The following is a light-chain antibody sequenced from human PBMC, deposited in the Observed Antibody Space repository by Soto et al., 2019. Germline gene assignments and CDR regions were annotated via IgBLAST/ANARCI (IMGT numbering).Light chain of an antibody. CDR1: SSDGGGYNY. CDR2: EVS. J-gene: IGLJ3*02. V-gene: IGLV2-14*01. Sequence: QSVLTQPASVSGSPGQSITISCTGTSSDGGGYNYVSWYQQHPGKAPKLMIYEVSNRPSGVSNRFSGSKSGNTASLTISGRQAEDEADYYCSSYTSSSTLVFGGGTKVTVL. CDR3: SSYTSSSTLV.